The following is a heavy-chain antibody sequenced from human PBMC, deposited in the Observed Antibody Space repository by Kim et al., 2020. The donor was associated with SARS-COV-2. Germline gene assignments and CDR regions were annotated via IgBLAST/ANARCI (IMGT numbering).Heavy chain of an antibody. J-gene: IGHJ4*02. CDR1: GYSFTSYW. D-gene: IGHD6-13*01. V-gene: IGHV5-10-1*01. CDR3: ARTGYSSSWQFDY. Sequence: GESLKISCKGSGYSFTSYWISWVRQMPGKGLEWMGRIDPSDSYTNYSPSFQGHVTISADKSISTAYLQWSSLKASDTAMYYCARTGYSSSWQFDYWGQGTLVTVSS. CDR2: IDPSDSYT.